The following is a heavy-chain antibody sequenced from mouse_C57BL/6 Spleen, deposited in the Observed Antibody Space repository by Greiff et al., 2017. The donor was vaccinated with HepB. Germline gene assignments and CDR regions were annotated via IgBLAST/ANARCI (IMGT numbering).Heavy chain of an antibody. CDR3: ARGGYGSSYDAMDY. CDR1: GYTFTGYW. V-gene: IGHV1-9*01. Sequence: VQLQQSGAELMKPGASVKLSCKATGYTFTGYWIEWVKQRPGHGLEWIGEILPGSGSTNSNEKFKGKATFTADTSSNTAYMQLSSLTTEDSAIYYCARGGYGSSYDAMDYWGQGTSVTVSS. J-gene: IGHJ4*01. CDR2: ILPGSGST. D-gene: IGHD1-1*01.